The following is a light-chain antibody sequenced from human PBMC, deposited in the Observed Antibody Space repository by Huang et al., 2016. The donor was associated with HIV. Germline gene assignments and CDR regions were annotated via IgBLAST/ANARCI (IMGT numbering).Light chain of an antibody. J-gene: IGKJ2*02. CDR2: GTS. V-gene: IGKV3-15*01. Sequence: EIVMTQSPATLSVSPGERATLSCRAIQSVKTNLAWYQQKPGQAPRLLIYGTSTRATGIPVRFRGIGSATEFSLTISSLQSDDFAVYYCQQYDKWPPGTFGQGTKLEIK. CDR3: QQYDKWPPGT. CDR1: QSVKTN.